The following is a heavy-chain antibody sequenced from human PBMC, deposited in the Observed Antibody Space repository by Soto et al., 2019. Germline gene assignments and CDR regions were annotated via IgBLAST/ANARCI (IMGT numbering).Heavy chain of an antibody. CDR1: GYTFTGHY. Sequence: ASVEVSCKXSGYTFTGHYIHWARQAPQQGPEWMGEIGPESGATRYAQKFRGRVTMTMDTSITTVYMELKNLSPDDTAVYYCGRGRSGQIVVFYWGQGTPVTVSS. CDR2: IGPESGAT. V-gene: IGHV1-2*02. D-gene: IGHD1-26*01. CDR3: GRGRSGQIVVFY. J-gene: IGHJ4*02.